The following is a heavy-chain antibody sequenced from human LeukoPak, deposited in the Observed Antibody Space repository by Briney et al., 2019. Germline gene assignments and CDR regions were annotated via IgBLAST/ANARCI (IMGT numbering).Heavy chain of an antibody. Sequence: SETLSLTCTVSGGSIGSYYWSWLRQAPGKTLEWIGYINYKGTTNYDPALKSRVTISVDTSKNQFSLKMESVTAADTAIYYCARDSSGSYYTFERWGQGTKVTVSS. CDR1: GGSIGSYY. D-gene: IGHD6-19*01. CDR2: INYKGTT. J-gene: IGHJ3*01. CDR3: ARDSSGSYYTFER. V-gene: IGHV4-59*01.